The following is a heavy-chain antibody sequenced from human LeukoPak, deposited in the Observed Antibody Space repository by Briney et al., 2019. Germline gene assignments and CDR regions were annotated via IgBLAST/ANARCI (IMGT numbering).Heavy chain of an antibody. J-gene: IGHJ4*02. Sequence: SETLSLTCTVSGVSISSSSYYWGWTRQPPGKGLEWIGNIFHGGSPSYNPSLKSRLTISTDTSKNQFSLRLTSVTAADTAVYYCCSGSYYHPSNWGQGTLVTVSS. D-gene: IGHD3-10*02. CDR3: CSGSYYHPSN. V-gene: IGHV4-39*03. CDR2: IFHGGSP. CDR1: GVSISSSSYY.